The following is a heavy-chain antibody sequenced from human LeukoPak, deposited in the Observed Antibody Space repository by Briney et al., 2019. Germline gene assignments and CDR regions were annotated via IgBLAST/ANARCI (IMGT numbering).Heavy chain of an antibody. D-gene: IGHD2-2*01. V-gene: IGHV4-39*07. CDR2: IYYSGST. CDR1: GGSISSSSYY. Sequence: KPSETLSLTCTVSGGSISSSSYYWGWIRQPPGKGLEWIGSIYYSGSTYYNPSLKSRVTISVDTSKNQFSLKLSSVTAADTAVYYCARDRWAPIVVVPAANYWGQGTLVTVSS. J-gene: IGHJ4*02. CDR3: ARDRWAPIVVVPAANY.